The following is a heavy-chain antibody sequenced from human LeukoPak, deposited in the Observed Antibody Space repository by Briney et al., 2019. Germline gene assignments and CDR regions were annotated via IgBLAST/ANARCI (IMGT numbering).Heavy chain of an antibody. V-gene: IGHV3-7*01. D-gene: IGHD2-2*01. Sequence: GGSLRLSCAASEFTFSSYWMSWVRQAPGKGLEWVANIKQDGSEKYYVDSVKGRFTISRDNAKNSLYLQMNSLRAEDTAVYYCARVMQYQLLSFPLDDWGQGTLVTVSS. CDR3: ARVMQYQLLSFPLDD. CDR2: IKQDGSEK. CDR1: EFTFSSYW. J-gene: IGHJ4*02.